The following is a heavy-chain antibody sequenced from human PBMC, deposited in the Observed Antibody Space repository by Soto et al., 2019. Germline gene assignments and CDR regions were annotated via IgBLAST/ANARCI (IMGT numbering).Heavy chain of an antibody. CDR2: IIPIFGTA. CDR1: GGTFSSYA. CDR3: ARLTYCSGGSCYSGDAFDI. Sequence: QVQLVQSGAEVKKPGSSVKVSCKASGGTFSSYAISWVRQAPGQGLEWMGGIIPIFGTANYAQKFQGRVTITADESTSTAYMELSSLRSEDTAVYYCARLTYCSGGSCYSGDAFDIWGQGTMVTVSS. J-gene: IGHJ3*02. D-gene: IGHD2-15*01. V-gene: IGHV1-69*01.